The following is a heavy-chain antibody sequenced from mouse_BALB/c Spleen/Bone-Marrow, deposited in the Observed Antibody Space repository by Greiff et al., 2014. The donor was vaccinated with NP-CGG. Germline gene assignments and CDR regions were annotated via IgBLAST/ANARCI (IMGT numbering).Heavy chain of an antibody. CDR2: ICPGSGNT. CDR3: ARDWDYYAMDY. CDR1: GYTFTDYY. V-gene: IGHV1-77*01. J-gene: IGHJ4*01. D-gene: IGHD4-1*01. Sequence: QVQLQQPGAELARPGASVKLSCKASGYTFTDYYINWVKQRTGQGLEWIGEICPGSGNTYYNEKFKGKATLTADKSSSTAYMQLSSLTSEDSAVYFCARDWDYYAMDYWGQGTSVTVSS.